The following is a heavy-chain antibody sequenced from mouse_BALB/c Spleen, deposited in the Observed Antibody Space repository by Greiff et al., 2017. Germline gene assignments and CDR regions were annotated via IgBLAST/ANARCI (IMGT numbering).Heavy chain of an antibody. D-gene: IGHD1-1*01. CDR2: IDPSDSYT. V-gene: IGHV1-69*02. J-gene: IGHJ4*01. CDR1: GYTFTSYW. Sequence: QVQLQQSGPELVKPGASVKMSCKASGYTFTSYWMHWVKQRPGQGLEWIGEIDPSDSYTNYNQKFKGKATLTVDKSSSTAYMQLSSLTSEDSAVYYCARRGLLRYYAMDYWGQGTSVTVSS. CDR3: ARRGLLRYYAMDY.